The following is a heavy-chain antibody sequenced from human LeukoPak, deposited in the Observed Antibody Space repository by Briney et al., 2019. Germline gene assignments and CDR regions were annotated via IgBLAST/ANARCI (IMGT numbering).Heavy chain of an antibody. CDR3: ASETSSGWYDENDY. D-gene: IGHD6-19*01. Sequence: SETLSLTCAVYGGSFSGYYWSWIRQPPGKGLEWIGEINHSGSTNYNPSLKSRVTISVDTSKNQFSLKLSSVTAADTAVYYCASETSSGWYDENDYWGQGTLVTVSS. J-gene: IGHJ4*02. CDR2: INHSGST. V-gene: IGHV4-34*01. CDR1: GGSFSGYY.